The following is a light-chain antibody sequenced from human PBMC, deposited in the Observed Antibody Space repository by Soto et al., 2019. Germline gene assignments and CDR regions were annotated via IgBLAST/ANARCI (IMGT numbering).Light chain of an antibody. CDR1: QSVGNN. Sequence: DTVMTQSPATLSVSPGERASFFCGASQSVGNNLAWYRQKPGQAPRLLVYGASTRATGVPARFSGSGSGTEFTLIISSLQSEDFAVYYCQQYNSWPRTFGQGTKVDIK. V-gene: IGKV3-15*01. CDR2: GAS. CDR3: QQYNSWPRT. J-gene: IGKJ1*01.